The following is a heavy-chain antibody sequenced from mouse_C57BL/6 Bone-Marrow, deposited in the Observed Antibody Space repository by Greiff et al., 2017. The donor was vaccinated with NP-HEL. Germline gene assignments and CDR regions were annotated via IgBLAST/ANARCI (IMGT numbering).Heavy chain of an antibody. CDR2: IDPENGDT. Sequence: EVKVVESGAELVRPGASVKLSCTASGFNIKDDYMHWVKPRPEQGLEWIGWIDPENGDTAYASKFQGKATITADTSSNTAYLQLSSLTSEDTAVYYCTTYGNDYWGQGTTLTVSS. CDR3: TTYGNDY. V-gene: IGHV14-4*01. CDR1: GFNIKDDY. J-gene: IGHJ2*01. D-gene: IGHD1-1*01.